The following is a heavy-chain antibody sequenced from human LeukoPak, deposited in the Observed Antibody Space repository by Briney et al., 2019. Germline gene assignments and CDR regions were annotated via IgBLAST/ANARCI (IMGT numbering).Heavy chain of an antibody. D-gene: IGHD2-2*02. CDR1: GYTFTSYD. CDR3: ARGYCSSTSCYTLGYYYYYYMDV. CDR2: MNPNSGNT. Sequence: ASVKVSCKASGYTFTSYDINWVRQATGQGLEWMGWMNPNSGNTGYAQKFQGRVTMTGNTSISTAYMELSSLRSEDTAVYYCARGYCSSTSCYTLGYYYYYYMDVWGKGTTVTVSS. V-gene: IGHV1-8*01. J-gene: IGHJ6*03.